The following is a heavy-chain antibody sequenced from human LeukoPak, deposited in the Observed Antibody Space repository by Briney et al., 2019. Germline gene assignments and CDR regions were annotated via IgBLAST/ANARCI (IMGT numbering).Heavy chain of an antibody. J-gene: IGHJ4*02. D-gene: IGHD6-13*01. Sequence: SETLSLTCTVSGGSISSYYWSWIRQPPGKGLEWTGYIYTSGSTNYNPSLKSRVTISVDTSKNQFSLKLSSVTAADTAVYYCANSIAAAGTLHYWGQGTLVTVSS. CDR1: GGSISSYY. V-gene: IGHV4-4*09. CDR2: IYTSGST. CDR3: ANSIAAAGTLHY.